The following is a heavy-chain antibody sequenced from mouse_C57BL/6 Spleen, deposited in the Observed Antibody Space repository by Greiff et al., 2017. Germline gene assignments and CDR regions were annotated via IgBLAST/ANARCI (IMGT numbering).Heavy chain of an antibody. Sequence: VQLQQPGAELVKPGASVKMSCKASGYTFTSYWITWVKQRPGQGLEWIGDIYPGSGSTNYNEKFKSKATLTVDTSSSTAYMQLSSLTSEDSAVYYCARDITTVVAGDYWGQGTTLTVSS. V-gene: IGHV1-55*01. CDR1: GYTFTSYW. CDR2: IYPGSGST. CDR3: ARDITTVVAGDY. D-gene: IGHD1-1*01. J-gene: IGHJ2*01.